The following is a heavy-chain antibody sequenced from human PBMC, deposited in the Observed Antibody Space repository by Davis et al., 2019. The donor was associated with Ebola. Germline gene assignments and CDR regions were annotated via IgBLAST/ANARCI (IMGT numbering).Heavy chain of an antibody. V-gene: IGHV1-2*06. D-gene: IGHD3-9*01. CDR3: ARDRYFDWLLSRLDAFDI. CDR2: INPNSGGT. CDR1: GYTFTGYY. Sequence: AASVKVSCKASGYTFTGYYMHWVRQAPGQGLEWMGRINPNSGGTNYAQKFQGRVTMTRDTSISTAYMELRSLRSDDTAVYYCARDRYFDWLLSRLDAFDIWGQGTMVTASS. J-gene: IGHJ3*02.